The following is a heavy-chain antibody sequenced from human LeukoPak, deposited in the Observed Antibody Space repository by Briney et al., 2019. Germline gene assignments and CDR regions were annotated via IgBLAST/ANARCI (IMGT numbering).Heavy chain of an antibody. J-gene: IGHJ4*02. V-gene: IGHV1-69*06. CDR1: GGTFSSYA. CDR2: IIPIFGTA. CDR3: ARSVVVTAGVFDY. D-gene: IGHD2-21*02. Sequence: GASVKVSCKASGGTFSSYAISWVRQAPGQGLEWMGGIIPIFGTANYAQKFQGRVTITADKSTSTAYMELSSLRSEDTAVYYCARSVVVTAGVFDYWGQGTLVTVSS.